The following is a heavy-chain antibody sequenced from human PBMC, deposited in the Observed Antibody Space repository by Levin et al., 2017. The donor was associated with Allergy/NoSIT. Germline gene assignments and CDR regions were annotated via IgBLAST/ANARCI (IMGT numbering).Heavy chain of an antibody. D-gene: IGHD3-10*01. CDR2: IKQDVSEK. V-gene: IGHV3-7*02. CDR3: ARLNEDGSGTYYRYFDC. J-gene: IGHJ4*02. CDR1: GFTFSNYW. Sequence: GGSLRLSCAASGFTFSNYWMSWVRQAPGKGLEWVANIKQDVSEKHYVDSVKGRFTISRDNAKNSVYLQMNSLRVEDTAVYYCARLNEDGSGTYYRYFDCWGQGTLVTVSS.